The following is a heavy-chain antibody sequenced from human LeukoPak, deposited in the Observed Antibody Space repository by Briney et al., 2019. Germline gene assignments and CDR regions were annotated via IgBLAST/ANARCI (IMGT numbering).Heavy chain of an antibody. D-gene: IGHD3-22*01. CDR2: IKQDGSEK. CDR3: ACYYDSSGYLYYFDY. Sequence: GRSLRLSCGASGFSFSLYGMHWVRQAPGKGLEWVANIKQDGSEKYYVDSVKGRFTISRDNAKNSLYLQMNSLRAEDTAVYYCACYYDSSGYLYYFDYWGQGTLVTVSS. J-gene: IGHJ4*02. V-gene: IGHV3-7*03. CDR1: GFSFSLYG.